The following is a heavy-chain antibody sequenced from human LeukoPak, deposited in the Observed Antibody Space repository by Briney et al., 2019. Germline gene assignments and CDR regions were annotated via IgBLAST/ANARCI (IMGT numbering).Heavy chain of an antibody. D-gene: IGHD2-15*01. V-gene: IGHV4-59*01. Sequence: SETLSLTCTVSGGSISSYSWSWIRQPPGKGLEWIGYIYYSGSANYNPSLKSRVTISVDMSKNQFSLKLSSVTAADTAVYYCATHPPKVCTGGSCTDYWGQGTLVTVSS. CDR1: GGSISSYS. J-gene: IGHJ4*02. CDR2: IYYSGSA. CDR3: ATHPPKVCTGGSCTDY.